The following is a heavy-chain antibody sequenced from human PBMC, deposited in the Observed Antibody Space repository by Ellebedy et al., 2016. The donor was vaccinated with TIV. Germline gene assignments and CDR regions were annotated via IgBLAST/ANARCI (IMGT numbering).Heavy chain of an antibody. CDR2: ISYDGSNK. V-gene: IGHV3-30*03. D-gene: IGHD5-24*01. J-gene: IGHJ4*02. CDR1: GFTFSSYG. CDR3: AREEMATNPFDY. Sequence: GGSLRLSCAASGFTFSSYGMHWVRQAPGKGLVWVSVISYDGSNKYYADSVKGRFTISRDNSKNTLYLQMNSLRAEDTAVYHCAREEMATNPFDYWGQGTLVTVSS.